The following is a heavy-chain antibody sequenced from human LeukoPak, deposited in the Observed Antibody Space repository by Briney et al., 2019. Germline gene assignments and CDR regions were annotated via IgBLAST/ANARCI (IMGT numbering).Heavy chain of an antibody. CDR2: INQDGSEK. CDR1: GFTFSSYW. CDR3: AKSGRSDGWQYCDF. Sequence: PGGSLRLSCAASGFTFSSYWMSWVRQAPGKGLEWVANINQDGSEKNYVDSVKGPFTISRDNAKNTLYLQMSGLRADDTAVYYCAKSGRSDGWQYCDFGGQGTLVTVSS. J-gene: IGHJ4*02. D-gene: IGHD5-24*01. V-gene: IGHV3-7*03.